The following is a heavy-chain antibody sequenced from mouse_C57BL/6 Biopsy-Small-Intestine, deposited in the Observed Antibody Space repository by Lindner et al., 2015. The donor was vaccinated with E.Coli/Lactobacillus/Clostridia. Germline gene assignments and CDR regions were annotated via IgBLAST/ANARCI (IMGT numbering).Heavy chain of an antibody. CDR2: ISYSGST. J-gene: IGHJ1*03. Sequence: VQLQSLDLACETSQSLSLTCTVTGYSITSGYDWHWIRHFPGNKLEWMGYISYSGSTNYNPSLKSRISITHDTSKNHFFLKLNSVTTEDTATYYCARDYSSSGRYFDVWGTGTTVTVSS. V-gene: IGHV3-1*01. CDR1: GYSITSGYD. CDR3: ARDYSSSGRYFDV. D-gene: IGHD1-1*01.